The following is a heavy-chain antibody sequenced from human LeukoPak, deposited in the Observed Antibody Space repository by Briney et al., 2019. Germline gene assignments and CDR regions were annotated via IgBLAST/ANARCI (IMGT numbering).Heavy chain of an antibody. CDR2: IFPSGGEI. D-gene: IGHD2-8*02. Sequence: HGGSLRLSRAASGFTFSTFPMIWVRQPPGKGLEWVSSIFPSGGEIHYADSVRGRFTISRDNSKSTLSLQMNSLRAEDTAIYYCATYRQVLLPFESWGQGTLVTVSS. CDR3: ATYRQVLLPFES. CDR1: GFTFSTFP. J-gene: IGHJ4*02. V-gene: IGHV3-23*01.